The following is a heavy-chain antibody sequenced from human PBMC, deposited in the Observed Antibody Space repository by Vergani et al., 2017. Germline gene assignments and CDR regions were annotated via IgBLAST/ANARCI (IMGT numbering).Heavy chain of an antibody. V-gene: IGHV3-23*01. J-gene: IGHJ6*02. Sequence: ELQLLESGGGLVQPGGSLRLSCAASGFTFSSYAMSWVRQAPGKGLEWVSAISGSGGSTYYADSVKGRFTISRDNSKNTLYLQMNSLRAEDTAVYYCAKAYYDYYYYYGMDVWGQGTTVTVSS. CDR3: AKAYYDYYYYYGMDV. D-gene: IGHD3-3*01. CDR2: ISGSGGST. CDR1: GFTFSSYA.